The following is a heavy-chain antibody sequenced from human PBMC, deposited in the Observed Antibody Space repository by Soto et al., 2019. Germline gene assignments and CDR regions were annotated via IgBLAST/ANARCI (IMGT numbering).Heavy chain of an antibody. D-gene: IGHD7-27*01. V-gene: IGHV4-30-4*01. CDR3: ARGLTGTLKSNYFDY. Sequence: PSETLSLTCTVSGGSISSGDYYWSWIRQTPGKGLEWIGYIYYSGSTYYNPSLKSRVTISVDTSKNQFSLKLSSVTAADTAVYYCARGLTGTLKSNYFDYWGQGTLVTVSS. J-gene: IGHJ4*02. CDR1: GGSISSGDYY. CDR2: IYYSGST.